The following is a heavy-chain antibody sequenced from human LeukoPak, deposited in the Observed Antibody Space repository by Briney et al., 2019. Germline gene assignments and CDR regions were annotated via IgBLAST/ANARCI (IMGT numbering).Heavy chain of an antibody. CDR2: ISAYNDNT. Sequence: GASVKVSCKASGYTFTSYYMHWVRQAPGQGLEWMGWISAYNDNTNYAQKLQGRVTMTTDTSTSTAYMELRSLRSDDTAVYYCARKMVRGANDWFDPWGQGTLVTVSS. CDR3: ARKMVRGANDWFDP. CDR1: GYTFTSYY. V-gene: IGHV1-18*04. J-gene: IGHJ5*02. D-gene: IGHD3-10*01.